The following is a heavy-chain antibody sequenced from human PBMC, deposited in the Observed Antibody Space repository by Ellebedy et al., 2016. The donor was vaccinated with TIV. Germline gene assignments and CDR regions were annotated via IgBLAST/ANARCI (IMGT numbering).Heavy chain of an antibody. Sequence: GESLKISCAASGFTFSSYSLSWVRQAPGRGLEWVSYISSTCNIYYADSVKGRFTISRDNAKNSLYLQMNSLRAEDMAVYYCARGNIAVAGPGRENAFDIWGQGTMFTVFS. D-gene: IGHD6-19*01. V-gene: IGHV3-21*05. J-gene: IGHJ3*02. CDR3: ARGNIAVAGPGRENAFDI. CDR2: ISSTCNI. CDR1: GFTFSSYS.